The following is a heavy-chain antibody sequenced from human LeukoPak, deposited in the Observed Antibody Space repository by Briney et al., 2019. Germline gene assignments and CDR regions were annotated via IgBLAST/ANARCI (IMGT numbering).Heavy chain of an antibody. CDR2: IYSGGST. V-gene: IGHV3-66*01. CDR1: GFTVSSNY. Sequence: PGGSLRLSCAASGFTVSSNYMSWVRQAPGKGLEWVSVIYSGGSTYYADSVKGRFTISRDNSKNTLYLQMNSLRAEDTAVYYCARGSKFKGVSWKRPFDYWGQGTLVTVSS. D-gene: IGHD4-11*01. CDR3: ARGSKFKGVSWKRPFDY. J-gene: IGHJ4*02.